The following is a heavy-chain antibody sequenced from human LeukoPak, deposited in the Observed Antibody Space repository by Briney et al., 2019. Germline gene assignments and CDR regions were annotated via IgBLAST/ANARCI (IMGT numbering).Heavy chain of an antibody. Sequence: PSETLSLTCTVSGGSISSYYWSWIRQPPGKGLEWIGRIYTSGSTNYNPSLKSRVTMSVDTSKNQFSLKLSSVTAADTAVYYCARGIRYSSGWAVPVAMDVWGKGTTVTISS. J-gene: IGHJ6*03. V-gene: IGHV4-4*07. D-gene: IGHD6-19*01. CDR2: IYTSGST. CDR1: GGSISSYY. CDR3: ARGIRYSSGWAVPVAMDV.